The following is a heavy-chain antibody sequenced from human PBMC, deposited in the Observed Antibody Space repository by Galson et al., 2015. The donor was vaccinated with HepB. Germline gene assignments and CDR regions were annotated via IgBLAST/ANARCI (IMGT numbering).Heavy chain of an antibody. CDR2: ISYDGSNK. J-gene: IGHJ6*02. V-gene: IGHV3-30-3*01. CDR3: ARGATAASIVFYYYGMDV. D-gene: IGHD2-2*01. CDR1: GFTFSSYA. Sequence: SLRLSCAASGFTFSSYAMHWVRQAPGKGLEWVAVISYDGSNKYYADSVKGRFTISRDNSKNTLYLQMNSLRAEDTAVYYCARGATAASIVFYYYGMDVWGQVTTVTVSS.